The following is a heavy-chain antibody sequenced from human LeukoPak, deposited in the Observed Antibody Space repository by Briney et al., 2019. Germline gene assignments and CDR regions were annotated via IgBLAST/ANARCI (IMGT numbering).Heavy chain of an antibody. CDR3: ARNENSGWGYFDY. V-gene: IGHV3-23*01. J-gene: IGHJ4*02. D-gene: IGHD5-12*01. Sequence: PGGSLRLSCAASGFTFSSYAMSWARQAPGKGLEWVSVIGGSNGITFYVGSVKGRFTISRDNSKDTLYLQMNSLRAEDTAVYYCARNENSGWGYFDYWGQGTLVTVSS. CDR1: GFTFSSYA. CDR2: IGGSNGIT.